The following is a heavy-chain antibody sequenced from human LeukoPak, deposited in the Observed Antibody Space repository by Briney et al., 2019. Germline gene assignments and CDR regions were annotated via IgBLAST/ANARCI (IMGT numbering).Heavy chain of an antibody. V-gene: IGHV3-33*06. D-gene: IGHD6-25*01. CDR1: GFTFSSYG. CDR2: IWYDGSNK. Sequence: GGSLRLSCAASGFTFSSYGMHWVRRAPGKGLEWVAVIWYDGSNKYYADSVKGRFTISRDNSKNTLYLQMNSLRAEDTAVYYCAKDPGSATLNYWGQGTLVTVSS. CDR3: AKDPGSATLNY. J-gene: IGHJ4*02.